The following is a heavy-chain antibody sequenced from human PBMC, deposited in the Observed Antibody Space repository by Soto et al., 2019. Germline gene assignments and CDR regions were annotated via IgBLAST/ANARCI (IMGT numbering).Heavy chain of an antibody. J-gene: IGHJ3*02. CDR2: ISAYNGNT. CDR3: ARDNEDIVVVPAAHDAFDI. Sequence: ASVKVSCKASGYTFTSYGISWVRQAPGQGLEWMGWISAYNGNTNYAQKLQGRVTMTTDTSTSTAYMELRSLRSDDTAVYYCARDNEDIVVVPAAHDAFDIWGQGTMVTVSS. V-gene: IGHV1-18*01. CDR1: GYTFTSYG. D-gene: IGHD2-2*01.